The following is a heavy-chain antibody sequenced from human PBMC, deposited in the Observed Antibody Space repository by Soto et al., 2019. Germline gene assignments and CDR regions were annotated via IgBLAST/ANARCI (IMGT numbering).Heavy chain of an antibody. CDR2: IFWDDDK. D-gene: IGHD3-22*01. V-gene: IGHV2-5*02. CDR3: AHLTYYSDSSGYYSRAEYFQH. CDR1: GFSLSTSGVG. Sequence: QITLKESGPTLVKPTQTLTLTCTFSGFSLSTSGVGVGWIRQPPGKALEWLALIFWDDDKRYSPSLKSRLTITKDTSKNQVLLTMTNMDPVDTATYYWAHLTYYSDSSGYYSRAEYFQHWGQGTLVTVSS. J-gene: IGHJ1*01.